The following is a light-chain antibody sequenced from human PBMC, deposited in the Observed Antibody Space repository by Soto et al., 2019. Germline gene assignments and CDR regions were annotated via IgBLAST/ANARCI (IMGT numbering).Light chain of an antibody. Sequence: IQMTLSPSSVSASVGHRVTITCRASQSISSWLAWYQQKPGKAPKLLIYDASSLESGVPSRFSGSGYGTEFTLTISSLQTDDFATYYCQQYNSYSWTFGQGTKVDI. V-gene: IGKV1-5*01. CDR3: QQYNSYSWT. CDR2: DAS. CDR1: QSISSW. J-gene: IGKJ1*01.